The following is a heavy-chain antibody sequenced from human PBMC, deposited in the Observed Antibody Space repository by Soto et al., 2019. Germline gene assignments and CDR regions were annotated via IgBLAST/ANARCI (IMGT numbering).Heavy chain of an antibody. D-gene: IGHD3-10*01. J-gene: IGHJ6*03. V-gene: IGHV1-8*01. Sequence: ASVKVSCKASGYTFTSYDINWVRQATGQGLEWMGWMNPNSGNTGYAQKFQGRVTMTRNTSISTAYMELSSLRSEDTAVYYCARGGEDYYYYYMDVWGKGTTVTVSS. CDR2: MNPNSGNT. CDR1: GYTFTSYD. CDR3: ARGGEDYYYYYMDV.